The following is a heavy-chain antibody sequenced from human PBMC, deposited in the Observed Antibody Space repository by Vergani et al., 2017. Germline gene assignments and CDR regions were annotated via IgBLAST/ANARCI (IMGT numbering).Heavy chain of an antibody. D-gene: IGHD2-15*01. CDR3: ASDRVAAPDYYYYGMDV. CDR2: ISSSSSYI. Sequence: EVQLVESGGVVVQPGGSLRLSCAASGFTFSSYSMNWVRQAPGKGLEWVSSISSSSSYIYYADSVKGRFTISRDNAKNSLYLQMNSLRAEDTAVYYCASDRVAAPDYYYYGMDVWGQGTTVTVSS. CDR1: GFTFSSYS. V-gene: IGHV3-21*01. J-gene: IGHJ6*02.